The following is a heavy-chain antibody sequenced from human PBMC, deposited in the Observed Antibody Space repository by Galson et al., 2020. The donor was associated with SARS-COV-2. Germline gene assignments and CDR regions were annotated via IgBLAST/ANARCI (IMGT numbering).Heavy chain of an antibody. D-gene: IGHD3-3*01. Sequence: ASVKVSCKASGYTFTSYYMHWVRQAPGQGLEWMGIINPSGGSTSYAQKFQGRVTMTRDTSTSTVYMELSSLRSEDTAVYYCARDFGTIFGVVQYYFDYWGQGTLVTVSS. CDR1: GYTFTSYY. J-gene: IGHJ4*02. V-gene: IGHV1-46*01. CDR2: INPSGGST. CDR3: ARDFGTIFGVVQYYFDY.